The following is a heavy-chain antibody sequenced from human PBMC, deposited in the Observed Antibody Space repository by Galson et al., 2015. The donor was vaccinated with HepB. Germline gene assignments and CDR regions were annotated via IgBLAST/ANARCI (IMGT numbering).Heavy chain of an antibody. D-gene: IGHD6-19*01. CDR2: INPSGGNT. J-gene: IGHJ4*02. V-gene: IGHV1-46*01. CDR1: GYTFTNYY. Sequence: SVKVSCKASGYTFTNYYMHWVRQAPGQGPEWMGIINPSGGNTNYAQKFQGRVTMTRDTSTSTVYMELSSLRSEDTAVYYCAREWKGRQWLVQMYFDYWGQGTLVTVSS. CDR3: AREWKGRQWLVQMYFDY.